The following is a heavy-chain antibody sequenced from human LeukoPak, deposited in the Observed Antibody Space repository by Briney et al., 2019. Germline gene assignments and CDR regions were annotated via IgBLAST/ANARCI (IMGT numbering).Heavy chain of an antibody. Sequence: PGGSLRLSCAASGFTFSSYEMNWVRQAPGKGLEWVSYISSSGSTIYYADSVKGRFTISRDNAKNSLYLQMNSLRAEDTAVYHCAREYSSSWYYFDYWGQGTLVTVSS. J-gene: IGHJ4*02. CDR1: GFTFSSYE. CDR3: AREYSSSWYYFDY. D-gene: IGHD6-13*01. V-gene: IGHV3-48*03. CDR2: ISSSGSTI.